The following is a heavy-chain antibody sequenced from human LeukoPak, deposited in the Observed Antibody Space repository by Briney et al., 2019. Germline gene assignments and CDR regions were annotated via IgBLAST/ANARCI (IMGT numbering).Heavy chain of an antibody. Sequence: PGGSLRLSCAASGLTFSSYAMSWVRQTPGKVLEWVSVIYSGGSTYYADSVKGRFTISRDNSKNTLYLQMNSLRAEDTAVYYCARGRGYYYYYGMDVWGQGTAVTVSS. CDR2: IYSGGST. D-gene: IGHD3-10*01. V-gene: IGHV3-53*01. CDR1: GLTFSSYA. CDR3: ARGRGYYYYYGMDV. J-gene: IGHJ6*02.